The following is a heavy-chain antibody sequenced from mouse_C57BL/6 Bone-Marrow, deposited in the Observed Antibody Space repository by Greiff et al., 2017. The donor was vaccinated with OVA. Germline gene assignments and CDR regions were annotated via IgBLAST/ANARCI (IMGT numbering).Heavy chain of an antibody. J-gene: IGHJ3*01. CDR2: ISSGSSTI. D-gene: IGHD1-1*01. CDR1: GFTFSDYG. V-gene: IGHV5-17*01. CDR3: ARRDGSTWFAY. Sequence: EVHLVESGGGLVKPGGSLKLSCAASGFTFSDYGMHWVRQAPEKGLEWVAYISSGSSTIYYADTVKGRFTISRDNAKNTLFLQMTSLRSEDTAMYYCARRDGSTWFAYWGQGTLVTVSA.